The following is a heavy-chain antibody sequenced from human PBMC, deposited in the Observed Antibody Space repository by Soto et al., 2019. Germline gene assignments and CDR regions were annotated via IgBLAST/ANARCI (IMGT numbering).Heavy chain of an antibody. J-gene: IGHJ5*02. CDR2: IIPSFGTA. D-gene: IGHD2-21*01. Sequence: QVQLVQSGAELKKPGSSVRVSCTASGGTFNTFSINWVRQAPGQGLEWMGRIIPSFGTADYAQKVQARLTTSADESTSPAYMELRSLSSDDTAMYSCAKIASGDRPWCQGTLVTVSS. CDR1: GGTFNTFS. CDR3: AKIASGDRP. V-gene: IGHV1-69*12.